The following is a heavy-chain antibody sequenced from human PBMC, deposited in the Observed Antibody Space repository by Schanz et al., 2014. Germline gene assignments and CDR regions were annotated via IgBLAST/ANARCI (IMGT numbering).Heavy chain of an antibody. D-gene: IGHD1-1*01. CDR2: INGRDGRT. CDR1: GLTFTSAW. V-gene: IGHV3-23*04. J-gene: IGHJ4*02. Sequence: EVQLVESGGGLVQPGGSLRLSCATSGLTFTSAWMSWVRQAPGKGLEWVSAINGRDGRTYYADSVRGRFTISRDNAKNTLYLQMNSLRAEDKALYYCARERRNGNLDYWGQGTLVTVSS. CDR3: ARERRNGNLDY.